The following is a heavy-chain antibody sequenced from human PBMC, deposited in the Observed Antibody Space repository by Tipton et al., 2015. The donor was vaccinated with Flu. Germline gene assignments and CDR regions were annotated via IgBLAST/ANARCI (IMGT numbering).Heavy chain of an antibody. CDR3: ARRDYSNNVSEPKNWFDH. Sequence: GLVKPSETLSLTCLVSGDSIRSDYFWGWIRQPPGKGLEWIGQISRGGSAYYNSSLQGRVTISVDSSRNRFSLKVRSLTAADTAIYYCARRDYSNNVSEPKNWFDHWGQGALVTVSS. J-gene: IGHJ5*02. CDR1: GDSIRSDYF. D-gene: IGHD4-11*01. CDR2: ISRGGSA. V-gene: IGHV4-38-2*01.